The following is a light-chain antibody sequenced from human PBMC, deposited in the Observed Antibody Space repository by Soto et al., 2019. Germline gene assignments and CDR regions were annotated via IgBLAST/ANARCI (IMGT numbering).Light chain of an antibody. Sequence: EIVMTQSPVTLSASPGERVTLSCRASQGVGSDVAWYQQKPGQAPGLLIYGASIREVGVPARFSGSGSGTEFSLTIRSLQSEDFAVYFCQQYNNWPPFTYGPGTIVDIK. J-gene: IGKJ3*01. CDR2: GAS. CDR1: QGVGSD. CDR3: QQYNNWPPFT. V-gene: IGKV3-15*01.